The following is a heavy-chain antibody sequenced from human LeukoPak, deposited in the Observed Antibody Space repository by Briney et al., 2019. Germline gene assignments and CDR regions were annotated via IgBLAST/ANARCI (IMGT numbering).Heavy chain of an antibody. J-gene: IGHJ4*02. Sequence: SVKVSCKASGYTFTSYDINWVRQAPGQGLEWMGGIIPIFGTANYAQKFQGRVTITTDESTSTAYMELSSLRSEDTAVYYCARDKMYSSGWALDYWGQGTLVTVSS. V-gene: IGHV1-69*05. D-gene: IGHD6-19*01. CDR3: ARDKMYSSGWALDY. CDR1: GYTFTSYD. CDR2: IIPIFGTA.